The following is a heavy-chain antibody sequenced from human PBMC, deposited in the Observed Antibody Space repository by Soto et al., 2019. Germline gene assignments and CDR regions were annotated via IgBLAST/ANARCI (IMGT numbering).Heavy chain of an antibody. CDR1: GFTFSSYS. V-gene: IGHV3-21*01. J-gene: IGHJ3*02. CDR2: ISSSSSYI. CDR3: ARARDGYNYGAFDI. Sequence: GSLRLSCAASGFTFSSYSMNWVRQAPGKGLEWVSSISSSSSYIYYADSVKGRFTISRDNAKNSLYLQMNSLRAEDTAVYYCARARDGYNYGAFDIWGQGTMVT. D-gene: IGHD5-12*01.